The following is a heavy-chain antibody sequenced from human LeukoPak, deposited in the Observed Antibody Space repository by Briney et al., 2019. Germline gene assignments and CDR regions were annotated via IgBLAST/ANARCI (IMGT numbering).Heavy chain of an antibody. CDR2: ISSSSSTI. CDR1: GFTFSSYS. V-gene: IGHV3-48*01. Sequence: GGSLRLSCAASGFTFSSYSMNWVRQAPGKGLEWVSYISSSSSTIYYADSVKGRFTISRDNAKNSLYLQMNSLRAEDTAVYYCARGRYYYDSGGWHFDGRGKGTLVTLSS. CDR3: ARGRYYYDSGGWHFDG. J-gene: IGHJ4*02. D-gene: IGHD3-22*01.